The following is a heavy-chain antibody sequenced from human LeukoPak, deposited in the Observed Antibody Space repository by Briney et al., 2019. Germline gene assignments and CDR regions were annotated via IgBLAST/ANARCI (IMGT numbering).Heavy chain of an antibody. Sequence: GGSLRLSCAASGLTFTSYGMSWVRQAPGKGLEWVSAISGTGAKTLYADSVKGRFTISRDNSKNTLYLQMNSLRAEDTAVYYCFLDSSGYYGSRAFDIWGQGTMVTVSS. CDR1: GLTFTSYG. CDR2: ISGTGAKT. D-gene: IGHD3-22*01. V-gene: IGHV3-23*01. J-gene: IGHJ3*02. CDR3: FLDSSGYYGSRAFDI.